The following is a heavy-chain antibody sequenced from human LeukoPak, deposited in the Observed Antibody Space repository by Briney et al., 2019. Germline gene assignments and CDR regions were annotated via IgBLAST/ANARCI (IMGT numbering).Heavy chain of an antibody. CDR1: GFTFDDYA. D-gene: IGHD6-19*01. J-gene: IGHJ4*02. CDR3: AKQWRD. Sequence: GGSLRLSCAGSGFTFDDYAMHWVRQAPGKGLEWVSGISWNSGSIGYADSVKGRFTISRDNAKNSLYLQMNSLRAEDTALYYCAKQWRDWGQGTLVTVSS. V-gene: IGHV3-9*01. CDR2: ISWNSGSI.